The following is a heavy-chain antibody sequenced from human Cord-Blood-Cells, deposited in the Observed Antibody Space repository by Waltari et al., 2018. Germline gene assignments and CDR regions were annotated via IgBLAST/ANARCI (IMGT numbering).Heavy chain of an antibody. Sequence: QLPLQESGPGLVKPSETLSLTCTVSGGSIRSSSYYWGWIRQPPGKGLEWIGSIYYSGSTYYNPSLKSRVTISVDTSKNQFSLKLSSVTAADTAVYYCASQGYCSGGSCYAFDIWGQGTMVTVSS. CDR3: ASQGYCSGGSCYAFDI. D-gene: IGHD2-15*01. CDR1: GGSIRSSSYY. V-gene: IGHV4-39*01. J-gene: IGHJ3*02. CDR2: IYYSGST.